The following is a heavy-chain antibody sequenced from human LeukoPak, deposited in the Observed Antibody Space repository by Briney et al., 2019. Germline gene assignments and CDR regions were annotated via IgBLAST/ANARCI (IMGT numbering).Heavy chain of an antibody. J-gene: IGHJ4*02. V-gene: IGHV4-59*08. Sequence: SETLSLTCTVSGGSINSYYWGWIQQPPGKGLEWIGYVYYSGNTNYNPSLKSRLTISIDTSKNQFSLKLSSVTAADTAVYYCARLGYSSSFDYWGQGTLVTVSS. CDR1: GGSINSYY. CDR3: ARLGYSSSFDY. D-gene: IGHD6-6*01. CDR2: VYYSGNT.